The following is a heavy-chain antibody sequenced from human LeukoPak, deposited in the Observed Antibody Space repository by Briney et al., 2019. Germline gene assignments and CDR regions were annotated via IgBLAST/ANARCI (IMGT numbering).Heavy chain of an antibody. D-gene: IGHD2-15*01. Sequence: GGSPRLSCAASGFTFSSYSMKWVRQAPGKGLEWVSYISSSSSTIYYADSVKGRFTISRDSAKNSLYLQMNSLRDEDTAVYYCARDYCSGVTCHPDYWGQGTLVTVSS. CDR2: ISSSSSTI. CDR3: ARDYCSGVTCHPDY. CDR1: GFTFSSYS. V-gene: IGHV3-48*02. J-gene: IGHJ4*02.